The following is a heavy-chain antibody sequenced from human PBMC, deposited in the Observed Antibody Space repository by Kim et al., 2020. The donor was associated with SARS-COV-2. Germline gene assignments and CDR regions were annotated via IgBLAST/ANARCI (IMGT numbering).Heavy chain of an antibody. CDR1: GYTFTSYG. D-gene: IGHD4-17*01. V-gene: IGHV1-18*01. CDR2: ISAYNGNT. J-gene: IGHJ3*02. Sequence: ASVKVSCKASGYTFTSYGISWVRQAPGQGLEWMGWISAYNGNTNYAQKLQGRVTMTTDTSTSTAYMELRSLRSDDTAVYYCARDSGHDYGGNEHAFDIWGQGTMVTVSS. CDR3: ARDSGHDYGGNEHAFDI.